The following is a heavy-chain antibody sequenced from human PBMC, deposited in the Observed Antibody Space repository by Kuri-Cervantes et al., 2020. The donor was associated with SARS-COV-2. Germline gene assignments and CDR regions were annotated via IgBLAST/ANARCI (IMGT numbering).Heavy chain of an antibody. V-gene: IGHV4-34*01. D-gene: IGHD3-10*01. Sequence: SETLSLTCAVYGGSFSGYYWSWIRQLPGKGLEWIGEINHSGSTNYNPSLKSRVTISVDTSKNQFSLNLSSVTAADTAVYYCARRGLATMIRGVRPLDYWGQGTLVTVSS. J-gene: IGHJ4*02. CDR3: ARRGLATMIRGVRPLDY. CDR2: INHSGST. CDR1: GGSFSGYY.